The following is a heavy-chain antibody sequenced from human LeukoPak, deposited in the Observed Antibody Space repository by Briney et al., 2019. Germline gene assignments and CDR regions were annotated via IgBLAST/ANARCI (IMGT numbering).Heavy chain of an antibody. CDR3: ARVSFRDSSGYYYFDY. J-gene: IGHJ4*02. Sequence: SVKVSCKASGGTFSSYAINWVRQAPGQGLEWMGGIIPIFGTANYAQKFQGRVTITTDESTSTAYMELSSLRSEDTAVYYCARVSFRDSSGYYYFDYWGQGTLVTVSS. CDR2: IIPIFGTA. D-gene: IGHD3-22*01. CDR1: GGTFSSYA. V-gene: IGHV1-69*05.